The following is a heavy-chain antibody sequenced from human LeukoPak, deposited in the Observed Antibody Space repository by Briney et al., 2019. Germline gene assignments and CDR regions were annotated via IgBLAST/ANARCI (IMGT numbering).Heavy chain of an antibody. CDR3: ARGDRSAWCIPYDY. J-gene: IGHJ4*02. CDR1: GYTFTGYY. V-gene: IGHV1-2*02. CDR2: INPNSGGT. D-gene: IGHD6-19*01. Sequence: ASVKVSCKASGYTFTGYYMHWVRQAPGQGLEWMGWINPNSGGTNYAQKFQGRVTMTRDTSISTAYMELSRLRSDDTAVFYCARGDRSAWCIPYDYWGQGTLVTVSS.